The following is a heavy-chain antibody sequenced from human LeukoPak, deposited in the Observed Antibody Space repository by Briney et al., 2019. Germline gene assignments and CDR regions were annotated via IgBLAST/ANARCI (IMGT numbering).Heavy chain of an antibody. J-gene: IGHJ4*02. V-gene: IGHV3-23*01. CDR1: RFTFSSYD. Sequence: GGSLRLSCAASRFTFSSYDMSWVRQAPGKGLEWVSGISGSGSSTYYADSVKGRFTISRDNSKNTLYLQTNSLRAEDTAVYHCAKDPTFYNYWGQGTLVTVSS. D-gene: IGHD3-10*01. CDR2: ISGSGSST. CDR3: AKDPTFYNY.